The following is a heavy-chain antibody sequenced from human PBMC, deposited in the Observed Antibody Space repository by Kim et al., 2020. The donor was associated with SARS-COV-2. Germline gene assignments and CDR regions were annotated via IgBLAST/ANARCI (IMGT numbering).Heavy chain of an antibody. CDR2: IYYSGST. CDR3: ARYYYDSSGYQLFDP. CDR1: GGSISSSSYY. V-gene: IGHV4-39*01. J-gene: IGHJ5*02. Sequence: SETLSLTCTVSGGSISSSSYYWGWIRQPPGKGLEWIGSIYYSGSTYYNPSLKSRVTISVDTSKNQFSLKLSSVTAADTAVYYCARYYYDSSGYQLFDPWGQGTLVTVSS. D-gene: IGHD3-22*01.